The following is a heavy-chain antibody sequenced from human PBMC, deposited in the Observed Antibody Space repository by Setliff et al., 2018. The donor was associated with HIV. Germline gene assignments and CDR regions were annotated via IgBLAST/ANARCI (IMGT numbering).Heavy chain of an antibody. J-gene: IGHJ6*02. Sequence: PGGSLRLSCAASGFTFSNFAMSWVRQAPGKGLEWVSAISGGGGKTDYADSVKGRFTISRDNSKNTLYLQMNSLRAEDTAVYYCARDPGRYNGMDVWGQGTTVTVSS. V-gene: IGHV3-23*01. CDR1: GFTFSNFA. CDR3: ARDPGRYNGMDV. CDR2: ISGGGGKT. D-gene: IGHD1-20*01.